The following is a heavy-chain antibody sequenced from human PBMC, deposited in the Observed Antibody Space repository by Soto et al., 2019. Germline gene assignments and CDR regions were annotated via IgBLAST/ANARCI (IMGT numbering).Heavy chain of an antibody. D-gene: IGHD5-18*01. J-gene: IGHJ4*02. CDR2: IAFTGSAT. CDR1: GFTFHDYA. V-gene: IGHV3-23*01. CDR3: VKEVETVRLVGFDL. Sequence: PGGSLRLSCATSGFTFHDYAMSWVRQAPGKGLEWVSAIAFTGSATYYADSVKGRFTISRDNSKNIVYLQMNSLRVDDTAMYYCVKEVETVRLVGFDLRGQGTQVTVSS.